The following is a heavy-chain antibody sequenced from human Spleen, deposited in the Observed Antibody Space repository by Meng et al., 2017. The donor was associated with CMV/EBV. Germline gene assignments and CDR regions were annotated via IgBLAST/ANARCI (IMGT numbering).Heavy chain of an antibody. CDR3: ARDSTMTEGQLDY. D-gene: IGHD2/OR15-2a*01. CDR1: GGSISSYY. CDR2: INSDGSST. J-gene: IGHJ4*02. V-gene: IGHV3-74*01. Sequence: ETLSLTCTVSGGSISSYYWSWIRQPPGKGLVWVSRINSDGSSTSYADSVKGRFTISRDNSKNTLCLHLNSLRAEDSAIYYCARDSTMTEGQLDYWGQGTLVTVSS.